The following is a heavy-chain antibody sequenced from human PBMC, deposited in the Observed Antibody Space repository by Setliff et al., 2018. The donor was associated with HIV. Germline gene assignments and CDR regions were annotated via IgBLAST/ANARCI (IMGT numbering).Heavy chain of an antibody. CDR2: INTSGST. V-gene: IGHV4-61*02. CDR3: ARADSSTWSHYFDY. D-gene: IGHD6-6*01. Sequence: PSETLSLTCTVSGGSISSGSYYWSWIRQPAGKGLEWIGRINTSGSTNYNPSLKSRVTISADTSKNQFSLKLSSVTAADTALYYCARADSSTWSHYFDYWGQGTLVTVSS. CDR1: GGSISSGSYY. J-gene: IGHJ4*02.